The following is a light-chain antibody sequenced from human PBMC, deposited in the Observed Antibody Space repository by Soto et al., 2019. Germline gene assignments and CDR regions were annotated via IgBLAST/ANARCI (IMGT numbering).Light chain of an antibody. J-gene: IGKJ2*01. Sequence: EIVLTQSPGTLSLSPGERATLSCRASQSVSSSYLAWYQQKPGQAPRPLIYGASSRAPGIPDRFSGSGSGTDFPLTISRLEPEDCAVYYCQQYGSSPFTFGQGTKLEIK. V-gene: IGKV3-20*01. CDR2: GAS. CDR3: QQYGSSPFT. CDR1: QSVSSSY.